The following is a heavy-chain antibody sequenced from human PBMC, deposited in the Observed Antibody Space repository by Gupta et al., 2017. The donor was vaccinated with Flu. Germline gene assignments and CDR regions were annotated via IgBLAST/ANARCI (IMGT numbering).Heavy chain of an antibody. D-gene: IGHD6-19*01. J-gene: IGHJ6*03. V-gene: IGHV4-30-4*01. CDR2: VYYSGST. CDR1: GGSISSGDYY. CDR3: ARDKQWPTYYMDV. Sequence: QVQLQESGPGLVKPSQTLSLTCTVSGGSISSGDYYWSWIRQPPGKGLEWIGFVYYSGSTYSNPSLKSLITLSVDTSKNQFSLNLSSVTAADTAVYYCARDKQWPTYYMDVWGKGTTVTVSS.